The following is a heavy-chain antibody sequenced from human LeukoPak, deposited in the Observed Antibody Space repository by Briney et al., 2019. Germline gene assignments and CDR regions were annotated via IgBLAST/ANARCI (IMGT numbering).Heavy chain of an antibody. Sequence: ASVKVSCKASGYTFTGYYIHWVRQAPGQGLEWMGWINPNSGGTNYAQKFQGRVTMTRDTSISTAYMELTRLRFDDTAVYYCARDSGSGWYGIDYWGQGTLVTVSS. J-gene: IGHJ4*02. CDR3: ARDSGSGWYGIDY. V-gene: IGHV1-2*02. D-gene: IGHD6-19*01. CDR1: GYTFTGYY. CDR2: INPNSGGT.